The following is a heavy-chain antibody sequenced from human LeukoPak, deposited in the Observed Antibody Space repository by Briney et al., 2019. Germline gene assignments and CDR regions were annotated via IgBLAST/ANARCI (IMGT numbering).Heavy chain of an antibody. D-gene: IGHD3-16*01. J-gene: IGHJ4*02. Sequence: GGSLRLSCAASGFTFRNYGMHWIRQAPGKGLEWVSIIYSGGTTYYADSVKGRFTISRDNSKNTLYLQMNSLRAEDTAVYYCATGGSQFDYWGQGTLVTVSS. CDR3: ATGGSQFDY. CDR2: IYSGGTT. V-gene: IGHV3-53*01. CDR1: GFTFRNYG.